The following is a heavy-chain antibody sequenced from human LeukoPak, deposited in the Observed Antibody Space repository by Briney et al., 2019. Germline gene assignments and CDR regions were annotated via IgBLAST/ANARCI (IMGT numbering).Heavy chain of an antibody. CDR1: GDSISTSNSY. CDR3: ARGSMVRGVIIGYFDY. J-gene: IGHJ4*02. V-gene: IGHV4-39*07. D-gene: IGHD3-10*01. Sequence: PSETLSLTCTVSGDSISTSNSYWGWIRQPPGKGLERIGSIYYSGNTYYNASLKSRVTISVDTSKNQFSLKLSSVTAADTAVYYCARGSMVRGVIIGYFDYWGQGTLVTVSS. CDR2: IYYSGNT.